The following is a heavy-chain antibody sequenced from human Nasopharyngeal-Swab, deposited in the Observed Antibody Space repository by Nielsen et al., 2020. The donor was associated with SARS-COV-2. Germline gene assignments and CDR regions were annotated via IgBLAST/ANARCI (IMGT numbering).Heavy chain of an antibody. CDR2: INHSGST. V-gene: IGHV4-34*01. CDR1: GGSFSGYY. J-gene: IGHJ4*02. D-gene: IGHD3-16*01. CDR3: ARGESYDYVWEK. Sequence: SQTLSLTCAVYGGSFSGYYWSWIRRPPGKGLEWIGEINHSGSTNYNPSLKSRVTISVDTSKNQFSLKLSSVTAADTAVYYCARGESYDYVWEKWGQGTLVTVSS.